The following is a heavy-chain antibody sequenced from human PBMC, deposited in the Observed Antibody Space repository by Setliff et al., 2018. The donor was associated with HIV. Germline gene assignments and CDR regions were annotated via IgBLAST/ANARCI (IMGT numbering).Heavy chain of an antibody. J-gene: IGHJ4*02. CDR2: ITPSGDT. CDR3: ARGRKKTLAVSGTRYFDF. D-gene: IGHD6-19*01. CDR1: GGSVSGHY. V-gene: IGHV4-34*01. Sequence: SETLSLTCAVYGGSVSGHYWGWFRQPPGKGLEWIGEITPSGDTNYIPSLKSRVTMSLDTSKNQFSLNLNSVTAADTAVYYCARGRKKTLAVSGTRYFDFWGQGTLVTVSS.